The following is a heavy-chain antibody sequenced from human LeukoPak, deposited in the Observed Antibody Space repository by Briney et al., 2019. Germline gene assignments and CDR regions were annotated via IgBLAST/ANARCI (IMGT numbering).Heavy chain of an antibody. CDR2: IYYSGST. J-gene: IGHJ6*04. V-gene: IGHV4-38-2*01. CDR1: GYSISSGYY. Sequence: SETLSLTCAVSGYSISSGYYWGWIRQPPGKGLEWIGSIYYSGSTYYNPSLKSRVTISVDTSKNQFSLKLSSVTAADTAVYYCARHWDCSSTSCYTPGFMDVWGKGTTVTVSS. D-gene: IGHD2-2*02. CDR3: ARHWDCSSTSCYTPGFMDV.